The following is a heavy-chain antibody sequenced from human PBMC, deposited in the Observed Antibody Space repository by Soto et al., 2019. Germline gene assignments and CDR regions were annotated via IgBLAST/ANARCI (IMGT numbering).Heavy chain of an antibody. Sequence: EVQLVESGGGLIQPGGSLRLSCAASGFTFSSNDMNWVRQAPGKGLEWVSLIYSGGSTYYADSVKGRFTISRDNSKNTMYLQMSSLRAEDTAVYYFATRPLLPGAPWSQGTMVTVSS. CDR1: GFTFSSND. CDR3: ATRPLLPGAP. J-gene: IGHJ3*01. V-gene: IGHV3-53*01. D-gene: IGHD3-22*01. CDR2: IYSGGST.